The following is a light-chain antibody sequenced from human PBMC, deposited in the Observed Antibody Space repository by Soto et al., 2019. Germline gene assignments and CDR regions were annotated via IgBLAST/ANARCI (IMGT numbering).Light chain of an antibody. Sequence: QSAVTQPPSVSGAPGQRVTISCTGSSSNIGTRDVYWYQQLPGMAPKLLIYGDSNRPSGVPDRFSGSKSGTSASLAITGLQAEDEADYYCQSYDTSLRVYVFGAGTKLTVL. J-gene: IGLJ1*01. CDR3: QSYDTSLRVYV. V-gene: IGLV1-40*02. CDR2: GDS. CDR1: SSNIGTRD.